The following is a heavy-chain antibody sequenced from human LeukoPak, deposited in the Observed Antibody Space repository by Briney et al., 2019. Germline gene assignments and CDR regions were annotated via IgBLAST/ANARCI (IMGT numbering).Heavy chain of an antibody. D-gene: IGHD6-19*01. Sequence: PSETLSLTCAVYGGSFSSYYWGWIRQPPGKGLEWIGSIYYSGSTYYNPSLKSRVTISVDTSKNQFSLKLSSVTAADTAVYYCARDLRDSSGWYGKDYWGQGTLVTVSS. J-gene: IGHJ4*02. CDR2: IYYSGST. CDR3: ARDLRDSSGWYGKDY. V-gene: IGHV4-39*07. CDR1: GGSFSSYY.